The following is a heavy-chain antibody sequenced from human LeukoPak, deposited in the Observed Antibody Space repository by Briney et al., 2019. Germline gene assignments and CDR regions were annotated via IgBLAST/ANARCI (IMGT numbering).Heavy chain of an antibody. D-gene: IGHD4-17*01. CDR1: GFTVSSNY. J-gene: IGHJ4*02. CDR2: ISGSGGST. Sequence: GGSLRLSCAASGFTVSSNYMSWVRQAPGKGLEWVSAISGSGGSTYYADSVKGRFTISRDNSKNTLYLQMNSLRAEDTAVYYCAKDLSTVTTGGWGQGTLVTVSS. CDR3: AKDLSTVTTGG. V-gene: IGHV3-23*01.